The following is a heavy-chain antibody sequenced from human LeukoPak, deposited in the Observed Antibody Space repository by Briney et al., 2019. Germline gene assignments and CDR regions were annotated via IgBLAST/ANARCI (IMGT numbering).Heavy chain of an antibody. CDR3: AKDRGYSYGYPYFDH. Sequence: GGSLRLSCAASGFTFSEYAMSWVRQAPGKGLEWVSAITGSGGSIYYADSVKGRFTISRDNSINTLFLQMNSLRAEDTAVYYCAKDRGYSYGYPYFDHWGQGTLVTVSS. CDR2: ITGSGGSI. D-gene: IGHD5-18*01. J-gene: IGHJ4*02. CDR1: GFTFSEYA. V-gene: IGHV3-23*01.